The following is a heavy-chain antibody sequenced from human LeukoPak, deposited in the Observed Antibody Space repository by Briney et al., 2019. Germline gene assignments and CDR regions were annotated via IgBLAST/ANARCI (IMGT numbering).Heavy chain of an antibody. J-gene: IGHJ4*02. CDR3: ARVIAVAGTTAFDY. CDR1: GFTFSSYS. D-gene: IGHD6-19*01. CDR2: ISSSSSYI. V-gene: IGHV3-21*01. Sequence: GGSLRLSCAASGFTFSSYSMNWVRQAPGKGLEWVSSISSSSSYIYYADSVKGRFTISRDNAKNSLYLQMNSLRAEDTGVYYCARVIAVAGTTAFDYWGQGTLVTVSS.